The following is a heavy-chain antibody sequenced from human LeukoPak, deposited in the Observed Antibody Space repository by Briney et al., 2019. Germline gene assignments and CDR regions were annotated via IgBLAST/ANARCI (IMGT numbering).Heavy chain of an antibody. CDR1: GFTFSSSG. J-gene: IGHJ6*04. CDR3: ARDPLDYGIDV. V-gene: IGHV3-33*01. Sequence: PGRSLRPSCAASGFTFSSSGMHWARPAPGKGLEWVAVIWYDGTNKYYADSVKGRFTISRDNSKSTLYLQMNSLRAEDTAVYYCARDPLDYGIDVWGERNTGSVSS. CDR2: IWYDGTNK.